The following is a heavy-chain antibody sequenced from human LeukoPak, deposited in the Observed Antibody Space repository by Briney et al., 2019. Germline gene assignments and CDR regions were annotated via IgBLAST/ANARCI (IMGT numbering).Heavy chain of an antibody. CDR3: ARRAPSYGDDYYFDY. CDR1: GVSFSSSAYY. Sequence: PSETLSLTCTVSGVSFSSSAYYWGWIRQPPGRGLEWIGNIYYSGGTYYNPSLKSRVAMSVDTSKNQFSLKLTSVTAADTAVYYCARRAPSYGDDYYFDYWGQGTLVTVSS. CDR2: IYYSGGT. D-gene: IGHD4-17*01. J-gene: IGHJ4*02. V-gene: IGHV4-39*01.